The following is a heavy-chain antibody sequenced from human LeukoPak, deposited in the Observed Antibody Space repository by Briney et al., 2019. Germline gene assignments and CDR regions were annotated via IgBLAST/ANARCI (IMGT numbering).Heavy chain of an antibody. CDR3: AKRRFLNY. V-gene: IGHV3-30*18. D-gene: IGHD3-3*01. CDR2: ISYDGSNK. J-gene: IGHJ4*02. CDR1: GFTFSSYG. Sequence: GGSLRLSCAASGFTFSSYGMHWVRQAPGKGLEWVAVISYDGSNKYYADSVKGRFTISRDNSKNTLYLQMNSLRAEDTAVYCCAKRRFLNYWGQGTLVTVSS.